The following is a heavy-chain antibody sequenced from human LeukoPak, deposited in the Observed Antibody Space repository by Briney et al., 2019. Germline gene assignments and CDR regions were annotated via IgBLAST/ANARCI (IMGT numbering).Heavy chain of an antibody. V-gene: IGHV3-21*01. CDR1: GFTFSTYS. D-gene: IGHD3-22*01. CDR2: ISSGRGYI. CDR3: ARQCYYYDSNESCDY. J-gene: IGHJ4*02. Sequence: GGSLTLSCAASGFTFSTYSMNWVRQAPRKGLEWVSSISSGRGYIYYADSVKGRFSISRDNAKNSLYLQMNSLRAEDTAVYYCARQCYYYDSNESCDYWGQGTLVTVSS.